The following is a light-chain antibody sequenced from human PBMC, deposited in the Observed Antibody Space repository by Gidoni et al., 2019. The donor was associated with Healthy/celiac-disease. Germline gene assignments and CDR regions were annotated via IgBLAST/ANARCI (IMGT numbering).Light chain of an antibody. J-gene: IGKJ1*01. CDR2: WAS. V-gene: IGKV4-1*01. Sequence: SSQSVLYSSNNKNYLAWYQQKPGQPPKLLIYWASTRESGVPDRFSGSGSGTDLTLTISSLQAEDVAVYYCQQYYSTPRTFGRETKVEIK. CDR3: QQYYSTPRT. CDR1: QSVLYSSNNKNY.